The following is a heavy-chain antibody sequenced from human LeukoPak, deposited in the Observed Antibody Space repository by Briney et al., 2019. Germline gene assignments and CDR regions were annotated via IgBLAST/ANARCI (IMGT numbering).Heavy chain of an antibody. CDR2: IYYSGST. V-gene: IGHV4-39*01. Sequence: SETLSLTCTVSGGSISSSSYYWGWISQPPGKGLEWIGSIYYSGSTYYNPSLKSRVTISVDTSKNQFSLKLSSVTAADTAVYYCARHGVGRGGDFDYWGQGTLVTVSS. J-gene: IGHJ4*02. D-gene: IGHD3-10*01. CDR1: GGSISSSSYY. CDR3: ARHGVGRGGDFDY.